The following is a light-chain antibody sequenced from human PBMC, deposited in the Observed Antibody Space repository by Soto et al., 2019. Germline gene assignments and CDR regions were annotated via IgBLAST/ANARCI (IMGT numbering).Light chain of an antibody. CDR2: DAS. J-gene: IGKJ3*01. Sequence: EIVLTQSPATLSLSPGERATLSCRASQSVRSSLAWYQQKPDQAPRLHIYDASNRATGIPARFSGSGSGTDFTLTISRLEPEDFAVYYCQQRSDWPVTFGPGTKVDSK. V-gene: IGKV3-11*01. CDR3: QQRSDWPVT. CDR1: QSVRSS.